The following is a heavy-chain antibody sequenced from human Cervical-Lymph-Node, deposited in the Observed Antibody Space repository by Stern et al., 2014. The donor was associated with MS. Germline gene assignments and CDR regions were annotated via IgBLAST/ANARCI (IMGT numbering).Heavy chain of an antibody. D-gene: IGHD1-26*01. Sequence: QVQLVQSGAEVKKPGASVKVSCKASGYTFRKYYMHWVRQAPGQGLEWVGIINTYRNTTSHAQKFQDRVTISKDTSTSTVYMELTSLRSEDTAVYYCARDSSGTYSSLDYWGQGTLVTVSS. V-gene: IGHV1-46*01. CDR3: ARDSSGTYSSLDY. J-gene: IGHJ4*02. CDR1: GYTFRKYY. CDR2: INTYRNTT.